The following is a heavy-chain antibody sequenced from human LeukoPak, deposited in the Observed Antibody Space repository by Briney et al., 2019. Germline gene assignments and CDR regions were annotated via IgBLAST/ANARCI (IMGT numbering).Heavy chain of an antibody. D-gene: IGHD1-1*01. CDR3: ARGRVSSSTWYSTYYYYFYMDV. CDR2: VDHTGST. Sequence: TSETLSLTCSVSDDSITMYYWTWIRQPPGKGLEWIGYVDHTGSTNFDPSLNGRVSISRDTSKNLFSLRLRSVTAADTAVYFCARGRVSSSTWYSTYYYYFYMDVWGKGTTVTVSS. J-gene: IGHJ6*03. CDR1: DDSITMYY. V-gene: IGHV4-59*01.